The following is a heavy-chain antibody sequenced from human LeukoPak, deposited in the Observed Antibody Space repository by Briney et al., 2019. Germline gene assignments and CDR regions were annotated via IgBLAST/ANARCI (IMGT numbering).Heavy chain of an antibody. D-gene: IGHD6-19*01. J-gene: IGHJ6*03. CDR1: GYTFTGYY. CDR2: INPNSGGT. CDR3: ARDGVQSSGWYYYYYYYMDV. V-gene: IGHV1-2*02. Sequence: GASVKVSCKASGYTFTGYYMHWVRQAPGQGLEWMGWINPNSGGTNYAQKFQGRVTMTRDTSISTAYMELSRLRSDDTAVYYCARDGVQSSGWYYYYYYYMDVWGKGTTVTVSS.